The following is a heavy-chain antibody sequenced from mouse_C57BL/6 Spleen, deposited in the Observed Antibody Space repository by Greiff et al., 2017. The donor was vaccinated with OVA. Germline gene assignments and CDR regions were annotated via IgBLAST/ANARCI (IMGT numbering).Heavy chain of an antibody. Sequence: QVQLKESGPGLVQPSQSLSITCTVSGFSLTSYGVHWVRQYPGKGLEWLGVIWRGGSTDYNAAFMSRLSITKDNSKSQVFFKMNSLQADDTAIYYCAKGGGTGPYAMDYWGQGTSVTVSS. J-gene: IGHJ4*01. D-gene: IGHD4-1*01. V-gene: IGHV2-5*01. CDR3: AKGGGTGPYAMDY. CDR1: GFSLTSYG. CDR2: IWRGGST.